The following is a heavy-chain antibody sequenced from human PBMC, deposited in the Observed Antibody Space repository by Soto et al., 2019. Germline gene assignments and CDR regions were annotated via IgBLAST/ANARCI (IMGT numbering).Heavy chain of an antibody. CDR2: IYYSGST. D-gene: IGHD2-15*01. Sequence: QVQLQESGPGLVKPSETLSLTCTVSGGSISSYYWSWIRQPPGKGLEWIGYIYYSGSTNYNPSLKSRVTISVVTAKDPFSLKLSSVTAADTAVYYCARSILLSSPYCSGGSCYSGGWFDPWGQGTLVTVSS. J-gene: IGHJ5*02. V-gene: IGHV4-59*01. CDR3: ARSILLSSPYCSGGSCYSGGWFDP. CDR1: GGSISSYY.